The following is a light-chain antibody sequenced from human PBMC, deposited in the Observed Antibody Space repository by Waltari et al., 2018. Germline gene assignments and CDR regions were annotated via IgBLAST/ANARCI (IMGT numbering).Light chain of an antibody. Sequence: EIVITQSPATLSVSTGETATLSCTASQSVSSNVAWYQKKPGQAPRLLIYDASTRATSIPAKFRGSGSGTEFTLTISSMQSEDFAVYYCQQYNRWPPITFGPGTRLEIK. CDR3: QQYNRWPPIT. CDR1: QSVSSN. CDR2: DAS. V-gene: IGKV3-15*01. J-gene: IGKJ5*01.